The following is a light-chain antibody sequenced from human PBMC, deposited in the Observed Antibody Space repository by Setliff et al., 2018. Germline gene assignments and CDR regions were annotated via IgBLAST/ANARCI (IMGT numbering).Light chain of an antibody. Sequence: QSVLTQPASVSGSPGQSIPISCTGTSSDVGGYNYVSWYQQHPGKAPKLMIYDVSKRPSGVSNRFSGSKSGNTASLTISGLQAEDEADYYCSSYTSSSTFGGFGTGTKVTVL. V-gene: IGLV2-14*01. J-gene: IGLJ1*01. CDR3: SSYTSSSTFGG. CDR2: DVS. CDR1: SSDVGGYNY.